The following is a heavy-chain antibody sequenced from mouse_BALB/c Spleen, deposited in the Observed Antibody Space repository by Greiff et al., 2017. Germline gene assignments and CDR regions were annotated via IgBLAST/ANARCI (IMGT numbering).Heavy chain of an antibody. Sequence: EVQVVESGGGLVQPGGSLRLSCATSGFTFSDFYMEWVRQPPGKRLEWIAASRNKANDYTTEYSSSVKGRFIVSRDTSQSILYLQMNALRAEDTAIYYCARDSQLGRDYYAMDYWGQGTSVTVSS. CDR2: SRNKANDYTT. CDR1: GFTFSDFY. J-gene: IGHJ4*01. D-gene: IGHD4-1*02. V-gene: IGHV7-1*02. CDR3: ARDSQLGRDYYAMDY.